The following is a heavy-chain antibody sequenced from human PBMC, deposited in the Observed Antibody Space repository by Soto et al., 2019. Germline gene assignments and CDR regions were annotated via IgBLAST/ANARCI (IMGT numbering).Heavy chain of an antibody. V-gene: IGHV1-18*01. CDR3: AMVDVYVTPSPQDV. CDR2: INTYNGNT. D-gene: IGHD3-16*01. J-gene: IGHJ6*02. Sequence: QVQLVQSGAEVKNPGASVKVSCKASGYTFTRYGIGWARQAPGRGLEWMGWINTYNGNTNYAQNVQGRVTLTTDISTSTAYMELRSLRSNDTAIYYCAMVDVYVTPSPQDVWGQGTTVIVSS. CDR1: GYTFTRYG.